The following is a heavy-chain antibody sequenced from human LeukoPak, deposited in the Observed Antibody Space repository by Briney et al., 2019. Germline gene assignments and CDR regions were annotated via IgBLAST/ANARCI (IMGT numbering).Heavy chain of an antibody. J-gene: IGHJ4*02. D-gene: IGHD2-2*01. CDR3: ARGSVVVPAANDY. Sequence: GGSLRLSCAASGFTFSNHAMSWVRQAPGKGLEWVSAISGSADTTYYADSVKGRFTISRDNAKNSLYQQMNSLRAEDTAVYYCARGSVVVPAANDYWGQGTLVTVSS. CDR1: GFTFSNHA. V-gene: IGHV3-23*01. CDR2: ISGSADTT.